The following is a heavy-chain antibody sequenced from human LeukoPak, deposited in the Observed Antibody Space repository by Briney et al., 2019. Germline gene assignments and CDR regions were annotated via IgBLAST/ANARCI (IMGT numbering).Heavy chain of an antibody. V-gene: IGHV3-21*01. CDR2: ISSSSSYI. CDR3: ARAGDFDY. CDR1: GFTFDDYA. J-gene: IGHJ4*02. Sequence: GGSLRLSCAASGFTFDDYAMNWVRQAPGKGLEWVSSISSSSSYIYYADSVKGRFTISRDNAKNSLYLQMNSLRAEDTAVYYCARAGDFDYWGQGTLVTVSS. D-gene: IGHD3-10*01.